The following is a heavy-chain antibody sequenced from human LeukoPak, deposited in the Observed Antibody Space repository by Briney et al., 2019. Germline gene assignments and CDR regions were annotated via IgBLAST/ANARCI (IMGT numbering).Heavy chain of an antibody. CDR1: GFTFRSYA. CDR2: ISSSGGST. V-gene: IGHV3-23*01. D-gene: IGHD5-18*01. J-gene: IGHJ4*02. CDR3: AKGPWIQLVPLDY. Sequence: GGSLRLSCAASGFTFRSYAMSWVRQAPGKGLEWVSAISSSGGSTYYVDSVKGRFTISRDNSKSTLYLQMNSLRAEDTAVYYCAKGPWIQLVPLDYWGQGTLVTVSS.